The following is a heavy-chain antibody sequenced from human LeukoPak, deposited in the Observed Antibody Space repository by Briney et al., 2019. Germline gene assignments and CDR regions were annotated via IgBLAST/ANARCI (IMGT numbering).Heavy chain of an antibody. CDR3: AKFIAAPFYFDY. V-gene: IGHV3-21*01. D-gene: IGHD6-13*01. Sequence: GGSLRLSCAASGFTFSASTMNWVRQAPGKGLEWVSSIDSSGVSTFCVASLRGRFTISRDNAKNSLYLQMNSLRAEDTAVYYCAKFIAAPFYFDYWGQGTLVTVSS. CDR1: GFTFSAST. CDR2: IDSSGVST. J-gene: IGHJ4*02.